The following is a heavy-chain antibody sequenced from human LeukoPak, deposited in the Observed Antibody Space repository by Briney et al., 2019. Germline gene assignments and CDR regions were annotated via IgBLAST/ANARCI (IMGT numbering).Heavy chain of an antibody. V-gene: IGHV3-23*01. Sequence: PGGSLRLSCAASGFTFSSYAMSWVRQAPGKGLEWVSAISGSGGSTYYADSVKGRFTISRDNSKNTLYLQMNSLRAEDTAVYYWAKEDDLGDSPYLDYGGREPLVPFSS. CDR1: GFTFSSYA. D-gene: IGHD4-17*01. CDR2: ISGSGGST. CDR3: AKEDDLGDSPYLDY. J-gene: IGHJ4*02.